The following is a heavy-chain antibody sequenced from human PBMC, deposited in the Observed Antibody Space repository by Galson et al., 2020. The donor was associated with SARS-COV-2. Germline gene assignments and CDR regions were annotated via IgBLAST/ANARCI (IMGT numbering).Heavy chain of an antibody. D-gene: IGHD3-22*01. CDR3: ARGAPVDDSSVRANDY. J-gene: IGHJ4*02. CDR2: IYYSGST. V-gene: IGHV4-59*01. Sequence: ETSETRSLTCTVSGGSISSYYWSWIRQPPGKGLEWIGYIYYSGSTNYNPSLKSRVTISVDTSKNQFSLKLSSVTAADTAVYYCARGAPVDDSSVRANDYWGQGTLVTVSS. CDR1: GGSISSYY.